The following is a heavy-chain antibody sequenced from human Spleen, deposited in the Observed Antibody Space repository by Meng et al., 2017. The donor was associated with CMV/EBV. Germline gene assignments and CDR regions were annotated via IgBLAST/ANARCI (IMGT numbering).Heavy chain of an antibody. CDR3: ARHMITFGEIIVNFDF. V-gene: IGHV1-3*04. CDR2: INIDIGNT. J-gene: IGHJ4*02. Sequence: YTFTSYAMHWVRQAPGQRLEWMGWINIDIGNTKYSQKFQGRVTITRDTSVNTAYMELSSLRSDDTAVYYCARHMITFGEIIVNFDFWGQGTLVTVSS. D-gene: IGHD3-16*02. CDR1: YTFTSYA.